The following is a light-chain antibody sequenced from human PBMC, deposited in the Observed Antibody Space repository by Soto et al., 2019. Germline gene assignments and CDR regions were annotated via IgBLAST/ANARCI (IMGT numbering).Light chain of an antibody. V-gene: IGKV3-20*01. Sequence: EIVVTQSPGTLSLSPRERPTLSCRASQSLSSSNLAWYQQKPGQALRLLLYGASSRATGIPDRFSGSGSGTVFTITIRILEHEVSAVYYCQQYGSSPLTFGGGTKVEIK. CDR2: GAS. CDR1: QSLSSSN. CDR3: QQYGSSPLT. J-gene: IGKJ4*01.